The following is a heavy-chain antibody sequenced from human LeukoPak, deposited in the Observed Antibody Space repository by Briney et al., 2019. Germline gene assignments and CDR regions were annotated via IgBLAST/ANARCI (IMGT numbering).Heavy chain of an antibody. D-gene: IGHD5-12*01. J-gene: IGHJ4*02. Sequence: EASETLSLTGAGYGGSFSGYYWSWIRQPPGKGLEWIGEINHSGSTNYNPSLKSRVTISVDTSKNQFSLKLSSVTAADTAVYYCARDEAEYGGSPFGYWGQGTLVTVSS. V-gene: IGHV4-34*01. CDR3: ARDEAEYGGSPFGY. CDR1: GGSFSGYY. CDR2: INHSGST.